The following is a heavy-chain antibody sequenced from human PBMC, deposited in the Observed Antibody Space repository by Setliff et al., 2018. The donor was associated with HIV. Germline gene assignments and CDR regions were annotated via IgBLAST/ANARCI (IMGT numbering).Heavy chain of an antibody. V-gene: IGHV4-59*11. CDR2: IFYSGNP. CDR3: ARAYGSERLNWFDP. Sequence: PSETLSLTCTVPGGSISSHYWSWIRQPPGKGLEWIGYIFYSGNPNYNPSLKGRVTISLDTSKKQFSLRLRSVTAADTAVYYCARAYGSERLNWFDPWGQGTLVTVSS. J-gene: IGHJ5*02. D-gene: IGHD3-10*01. CDR1: GGSISSHY.